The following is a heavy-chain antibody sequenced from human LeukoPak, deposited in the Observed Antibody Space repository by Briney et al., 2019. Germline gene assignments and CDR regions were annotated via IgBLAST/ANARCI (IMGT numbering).Heavy chain of an antibody. CDR2: INPNSGGT. Sequence: ASVKVSCKASGYTFTGYYMHWVRQAPGQGLEWMGWINPNSGGTNYAQKFQGRVTMTRDTSISTAYMELSRLRSDDTAVYYCARDLLGSAISYSSGAWDYWGQGTLVTVSS. CDR1: GYTFTGYY. J-gene: IGHJ4*02. CDR3: ARDLLGSAISYSSGAWDY. D-gene: IGHD3-10*01. V-gene: IGHV1-2*02.